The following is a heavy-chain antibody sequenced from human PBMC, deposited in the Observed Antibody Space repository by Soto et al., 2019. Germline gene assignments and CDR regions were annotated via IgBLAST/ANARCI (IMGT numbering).Heavy chain of an antibody. D-gene: IGHD3-16*01. CDR3: AGVPPEGVGGMGV. CDR1: GGSISSYW. CDR2: MYYSGTT. V-gene: IGHV4-59*01. J-gene: IGHJ6*02. Sequence: SETLSLTCTVSGGSISSYWWSWIRQSPGKGLEWIGYMYYSGTTNYNPSLKSRVTISVDTSKNQFSLKLTSVTAADTAVYFCAGVPPEGVGGMGVWGPGTTVTVSS.